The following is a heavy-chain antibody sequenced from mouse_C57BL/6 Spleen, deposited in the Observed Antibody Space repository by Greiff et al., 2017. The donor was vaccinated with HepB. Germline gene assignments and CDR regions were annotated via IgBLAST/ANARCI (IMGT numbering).Heavy chain of an antibody. V-gene: IGHV5-17*01. CDR3: AISYYSNYAFAY. CDR2: ISSGSSTI. J-gene: IGHJ3*01. CDR1: GFTFSDYG. D-gene: IGHD2-5*01. Sequence: DVKLVESGGGLVKPGGSLKLSCAASGFTFSDYGMHWVRQAPEKGLEWVAYISSGSSTIYYADTVKGRFTISRDNAKNTLFLQMTSLRSEDTAMYYCAISYYSNYAFAYWGQGTLVTVSA.